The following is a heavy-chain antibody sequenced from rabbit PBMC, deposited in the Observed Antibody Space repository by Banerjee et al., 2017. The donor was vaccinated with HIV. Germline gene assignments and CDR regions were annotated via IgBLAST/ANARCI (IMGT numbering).Heavy chain of an antibody. CDR2: IYAGSSGST. Sequence: QEQLEESGGDLVKPEGSLTLTCTASGFSFSSSYWICWVRQAPGKGLEWIACIYAGSSGSTYYASWAKGRFTISKTSSTTVTLQMTSLTAADTATYFCARGNADSTIAPNTPFSLWGPGTLVTVS. CDR1: GFSFSSSYW. J-gene: IGHJ4*01. CDR3: ARGNADSTIAPNTPFSL. V-gene: IGHV1S45*01. D-gene: IGHD4-2*01.